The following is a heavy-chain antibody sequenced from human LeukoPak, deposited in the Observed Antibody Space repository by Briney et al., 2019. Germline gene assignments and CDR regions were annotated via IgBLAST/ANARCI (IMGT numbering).Heavy chain of an antibody. V-gene: IGHV1-8*01. CDR1: GYTFSSFD. Sequence: ASVKVSCKASGYTFSSFDLNWVRQATGQGLEGMGWIYPNSDTTVSAQKFQGRLTLTRNTSTSTAYMELSSLTSDDTAVYYCVRSVAGQGYWGQGTLVTVSS. CDR2: IYPNSDTT. D-gene: IGHD6-19*01. CDR3: VRSVAGQGY. J-gene: IGHJ4*02.